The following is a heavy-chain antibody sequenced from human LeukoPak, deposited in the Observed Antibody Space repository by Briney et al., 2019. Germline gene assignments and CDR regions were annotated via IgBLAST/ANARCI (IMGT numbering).Heavy chain of an antibody. D-gene: IGHD2-8*01. CDR1: GYTLTELS. CDR3: ATLCTNGVCYWFDP. Sequence: GASVKVSCKVSGYTLTELSMHWVRQDPGKGLEWMGGFDPEDGETIYAQKFQGRVTMTEDTSTDTAYMELSSLRSEDTAVYYCATLCTNGVCYWFDPWGQGTLVTVSS. CDR2: FDPEDGET. V-gene: IGHV1-24*01. J-gene: IGHJ5*02.